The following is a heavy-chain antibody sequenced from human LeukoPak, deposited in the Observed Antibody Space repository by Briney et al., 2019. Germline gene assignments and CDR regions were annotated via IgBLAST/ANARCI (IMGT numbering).Heavy chain of an antibody. CDR3: AREGSDFWSGYSKRGDFDY. CDR1: GYTFTSYY. CDR2: INPSGGST. Sequence: ASVKVSCKASGYTFTSYYMHWVRQAPGQGLEWMGIINPSGGSTSYAQKFQGRVTMTRDTSTSTVYMELSSLRSEDTAVYYCAREGSDFWSGYSKRGDFDYWGQGTLVTVSS. J-gene: IGHJ4*02. V-gene: IGHV1-46*01. D-gene: IGHD3-3*01.